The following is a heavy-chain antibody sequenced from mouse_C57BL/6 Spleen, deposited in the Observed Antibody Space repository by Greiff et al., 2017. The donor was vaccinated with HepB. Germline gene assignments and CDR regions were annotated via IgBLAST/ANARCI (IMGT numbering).Heavy chain of an antibody. CDR3: ARLYYDDEDYFDY. J-gene: IGHJ2*01. D-gene: IGHD2-4*01. CDR2: ISSGSSTI. CDR1: GFTFSDYG. V-gene: IGHV5-17*01. Sequence: EVHLVESGGGLVKPGGSLKLSCAASGFTFSDYGMHWVRQAPEKGLEWVAYISSGSSTIYYADTVKGRFTISRDNAKNTLFLQMTSLRSEDTAMYYCARLYYDDEDYFDYWGQGTTLTVSS.